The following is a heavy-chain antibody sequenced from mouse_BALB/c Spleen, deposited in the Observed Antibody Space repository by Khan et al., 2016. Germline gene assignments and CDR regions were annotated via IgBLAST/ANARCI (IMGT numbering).Heavy chain of an antibody. J-gene: IGHJ3*01. D-gene: IGHD1-1*02. CDR2: INYSGDT. V-gene: IGHV3-2*02. CDR3: AREDYSWFTY. Sequence: EVQLQESGPGLMKPSQSLSLTCTVTGYSITSDYAWNWIRQFPGNKLEWMGYINYSGDTHYNPSLKSRISITRDTSKNQFFLQSNSVTTEDAATYYCAREDYSWFTYWGQGTLVPVSA. CDR1: GYSITSDYA.